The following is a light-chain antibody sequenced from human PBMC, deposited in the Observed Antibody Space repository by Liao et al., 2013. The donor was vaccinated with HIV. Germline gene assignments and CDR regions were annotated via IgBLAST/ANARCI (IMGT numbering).Light chain of an antibody. V-gene: IGLV3-1*01. CDR1: QLGNKN. J-gene: IGLJ1*01. Sequence: SYELTQPPSVSVSPGQTASITCSGDQLGNKNICWYQQKPGQSPVLVIYQDTKRPSGIPERFSGSNSGNTATLTISVTQAMDEADYYCQAWDSGTPNYVFGTGTKVTVL. CDR2: QDT. CDR3: QAWDSGTPNYV.